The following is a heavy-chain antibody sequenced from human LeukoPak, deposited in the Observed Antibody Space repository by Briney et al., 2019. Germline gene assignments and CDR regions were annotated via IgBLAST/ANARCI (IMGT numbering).Heavy chain of an antibody. V-gene: IGHV3-30*18. J-gene: IGHJ4*02. Sequence: GRSLRLSCAASGFTFSSYGMHWVRQDPGKGLEWVAVISYDGSNKYYADSVKGRFTISRDNSKNTLYLQMNSLRAEDTAVYYCAKHATSEADYWGQGTLVTVSS. D-gene: IGHD1-26*01. CDR3: AKHATSEADY. CDR2: ISYDGSNK. CDR1: GFTFSSYG.